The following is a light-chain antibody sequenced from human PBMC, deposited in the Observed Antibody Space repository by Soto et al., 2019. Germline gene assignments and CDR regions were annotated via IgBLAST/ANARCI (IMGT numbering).Light chain of an antibody. CDR3: QQYKDWPTT. V-gene: IGKV3-15*01. Sequence: MMQAPATLSVSPGEGVTLSCRASQGIGDTLAWYQHKPGQAPRLLVYGASTRATGIPARFSGSGAGTDFTLTITSLQSEDFGVYFCQQYKDWPTTLAQGTKVDI. J-gene: IGKJ1*01. CDR1: QGIGDT. CDR2: GAS.